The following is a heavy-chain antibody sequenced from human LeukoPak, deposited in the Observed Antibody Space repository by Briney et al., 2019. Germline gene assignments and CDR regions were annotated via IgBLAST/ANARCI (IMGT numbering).Heavy chain of an antibody. CDR3: ARIYSSSWYYFDY. V-gene: IGHV4-59*01. CDR1: GGSISSYY. CDR2: IYNSGGT. J-gene: IGHJ4*02. D-gene: IGHD6-13*01. Sequence: SETLSLTCTVSGGSISSYYWSWIRQPPGKGLEWIGNIYNSGGTNYNPSLKSRVTTSVDTSKNQFSLKLTSVTAADTAVYYCARIYSSSWYYFDYWGQGTLVTVSS.